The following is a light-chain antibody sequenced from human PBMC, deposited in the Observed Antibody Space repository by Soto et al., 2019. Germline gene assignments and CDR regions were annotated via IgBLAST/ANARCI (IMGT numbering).Light chain of an antibody. CDR2: WAS. CDR3: QQYFDSPCT. J-gene: IGKJ1*01. V-gene: IGKV4-1*01. Sequence: DIVMTQSPDSLAVSLGERATFNCKSSQSILDSSRNKYYLAWYQHKSGQPPKLLIYWASLRESGVPDRFTGSGSGTDFTRTINTLQAEDVAVYYCQQYFDSPCTFGQGTKVEV. CDR1: QSILDSSRNKYY.